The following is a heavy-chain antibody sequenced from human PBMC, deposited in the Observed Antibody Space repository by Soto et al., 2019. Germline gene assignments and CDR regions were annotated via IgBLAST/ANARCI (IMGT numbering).Heavy chain of an antibody. CDR3: VKGGYYDSSGYYYEVDY. D-gene: IGHD3-22*01. V-gene: IGHV3-30*18. CDR1: GFTFSSYG. Sequence: QVQLVESGGGVVQPGRSLRLSCAASGFTFSSYGMHWVRQAPGKGLEWVAVISYDGSNKYYADSVKGRFTISRDNSXNXXYLQMNSLRAEDTAVYYCVKGGYYDSSGYYYEVDYWGQGTLVTVSS. CDR2: ISYDGSNK. J-gene: IGHJ4*02.